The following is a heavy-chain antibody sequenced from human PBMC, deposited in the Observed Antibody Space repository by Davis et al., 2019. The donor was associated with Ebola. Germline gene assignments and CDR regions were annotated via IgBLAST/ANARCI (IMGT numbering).Heavy chain of an antibody. CDR1: GGSISSYY. V-gene: IGHV4-59*01. Sequence: PSETLSLTCTVSGGSISSYYWSWIRQPPGKGLEWIGYIYYSGSTNYNPSLKSRVTISVDTSKNQFSLKLSPVTAADTAVYYCAAAGDAFDIWGQGTMVTVSS. CDR2: IYYSGST. CDR3: AAAGDAFDI. J-gene: IGHJ3*02.